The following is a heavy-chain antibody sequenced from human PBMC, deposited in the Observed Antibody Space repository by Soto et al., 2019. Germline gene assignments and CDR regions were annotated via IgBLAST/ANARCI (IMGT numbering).Heavy chain of an antibody. J-gene: IGHJ3*02. Sequence: PGGSLRLSCAASGFTFSSYGMHWVRQAPGKGLEWVAVIWYDGSNKYYADSVKGRFTISRDNSKNTLYLQMNSLRAEDTAVYYCARDPVYYGSGSYYPAFDIWGQGTMVTVSS. D-gene: IGHD3-10*01. CDR3: ARDPVYYGSGSYYPAFDI. CDR2: IWYDGSNK. CDR1: GFTFSSYG. V-gene: IGHV3-33*01.